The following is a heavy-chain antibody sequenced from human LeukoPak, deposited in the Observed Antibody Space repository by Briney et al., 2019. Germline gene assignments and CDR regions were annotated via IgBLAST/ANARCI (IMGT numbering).Heavy chain of an antibody. CDR1: GGSFSGYY. Sequence: SETLSLTCAVYGGSFSGYYWSWIRQPPGKGLEWIGEINHSGSTNYDPSLKSRVTISVDTSKNQFSLKLSSVTAADTAVYYCARGSGGYYGSGARGRFDLWGQGTLVTVSS. D-gene: IGHD3-10*01. CDR3: ARGSGGYYGSGARGRFDL. CDR2: INHSGST. V-gene: IGHV4-34*01. J-gene: IGHJ5*02.